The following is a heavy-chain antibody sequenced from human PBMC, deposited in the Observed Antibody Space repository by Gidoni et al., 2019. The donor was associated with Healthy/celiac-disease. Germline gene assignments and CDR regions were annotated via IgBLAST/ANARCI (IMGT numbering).Heavy chain of an antibody. CDR1: GFTFSSYG. V-gene: IGHV3-23*01. CDR2: ISGSGGST. Sequence: EVQLLESGGGLVQPGGSLRLSCAASGFTFSSYGMSWARQAPGKGLEWVSAISGSGGSTYYADSLKGRFTISRDNSKNTLYLQMNSLRAEDTAVYYCAKDLTPLGGRFLEWYPPAEFDYWGQGTLVTVSS. D-gene: IGHD3-3*01. CDR3: AKDLTPLGGRFLEWYPPAEFDY. J-gene: IGHJ4*02.